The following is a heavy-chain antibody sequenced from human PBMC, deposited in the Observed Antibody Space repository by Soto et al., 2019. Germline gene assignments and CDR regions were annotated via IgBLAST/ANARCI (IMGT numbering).Heavy chain of an antibody. CDR2: IHHSGNT. J-gene: IGHJ4*02. D-gene: IGHD3-22*01. Sequence: HLQLQEPGSGLVKPSQTLSLTCAVSGDFMNSADYSWAWIRQPPGKGLEWIGYIHHSGNTYSNPALRSRLTMSVDRSKNQFSLKLSSVTATDTAIYYCARQVVITSYYFDYWGPGTLVTASS. CDR1: GDFMNSADYS. CDR3: ARQVVITSYYFDY. V-gene: IGHV4-30-2*01.